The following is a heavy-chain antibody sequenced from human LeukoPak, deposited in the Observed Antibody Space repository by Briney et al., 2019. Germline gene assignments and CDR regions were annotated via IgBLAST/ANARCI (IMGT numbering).Heavy chain of an antibody. J-gene: IGHJ5*02. CDR2: IYHSGST. V-gene: IGHV4-30-2*01. CDR3: ARGQSFIRRRVLYLDP. D-gene: IGHD2-2*02. Sequence: SETLSLTCAVSGGSISSGGYSWSWIRQPPGKGLEWIGYIYHSGSTYYNPSLKSRVTISVDRSKNQFSLKLSSVTAADTAVYYCARGQSFIRRRVLYLDPWGQGTLVTVSS. CDR1: GGSISSGGYS.